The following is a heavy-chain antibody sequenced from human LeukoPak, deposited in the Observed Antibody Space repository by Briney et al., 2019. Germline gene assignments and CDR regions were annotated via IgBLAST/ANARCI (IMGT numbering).Heavy chain of an antibody. Sequence: GGSLRLSCAASGFTFSMYWMHWVRQAPGKGLVWVSRIKSDGSTNYADSVKGRFTISRGNAKNTVSLQMNSLRPEDTGVYYCTRAPSEIGGYYPEYFRHWGQGTLVTVSS. CDR1: GFTFSMYW. CDR2: IKSDGST. D-gene: IGHD3-22*01. J-gene: IGHJ1*01. V-gene: IGHV3-74*01. CDR3: TRAPSEIGGYYPEYFRH.